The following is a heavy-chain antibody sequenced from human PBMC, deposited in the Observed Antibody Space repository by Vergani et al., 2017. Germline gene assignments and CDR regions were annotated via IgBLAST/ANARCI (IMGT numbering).Heavy chain of an antibody. CDR3: ARAADGYCSSTSCYRGVDAFDI. CDR1: GGSISSYY. D-gene: IGHD2-2*02. J-gene: IGHJ3*02. CDR2: IYYSGST. V-gene: IGHV4-59*01. Sequence: QVQLQESGPGLVKPSETLSLTCTVSGGSISSYYWSWIRQPPGKGLEWIGYIYYSGSTNYNPSLKSRVTISVDTSKNQFSLKLSSVTAADTAVYYCARAADGYCSSTSCYRGVDAFDIWGQGTMVTVSS.